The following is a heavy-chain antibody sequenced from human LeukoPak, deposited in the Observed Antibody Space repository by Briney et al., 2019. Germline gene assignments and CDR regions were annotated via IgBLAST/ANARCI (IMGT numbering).Heavy chain of an antibody. CDR1: GFTFSSYA. CDR2: ISSNGGST. Sequence: GGSLRLSCSASGFTFSSYAMRWVRQAPGKGLEYVSAISSNGGSTYYADSVKGRFTISRDNSKNTLYLQTSSLRAEDTAVYYCVNPKIAAKYYFDYWGQGTLVTVSS. CDR3: VNPKIAAKYYFDY. J-gene: IGHJ4*02. V-gene: IGHV3-64D*06. D-gene: IGHD6-13*01.